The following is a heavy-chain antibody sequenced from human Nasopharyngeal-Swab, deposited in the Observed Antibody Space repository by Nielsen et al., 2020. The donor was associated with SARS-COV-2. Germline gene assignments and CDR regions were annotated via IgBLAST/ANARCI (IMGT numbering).Heavy chain of an antibody. CDR1: GFTFSTYG. D-gene: IGHD3-10*01. V-gene: IGHV3-30*02. Sequence: GGSLRLSCAASGFTFSTYGMYWVRQAPGKGLEWVAFIRFDGSSKYYADSVRGRFTISRDNPKNTLYLQMNSLRTEDTAVYYCAKARLLYFGERDAYDFWGQGTMVTVSS. J-gene: IGHJ3*01. CDR2: IRFDGSSK. CDR3: AKARLLYFGERDAYDF.